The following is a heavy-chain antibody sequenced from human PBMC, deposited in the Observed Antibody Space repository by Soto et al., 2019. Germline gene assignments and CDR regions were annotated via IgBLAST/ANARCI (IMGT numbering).Heavy chain of an antibody. CDR3: ARPNTPYYGGNSGAFDI. J-gene: IGHJ3*02. V-gene: IGHV3-11*06. Sequence: QVQLVESGGGLVKPGGSLRLSCAGSGFTFSDYYMSWIRQAPGQGLEWVSYISHDSDYTSYSDSVRGRFSISRDNAQNSLYLQINSLRAEDTAVYYCARPNTPYYGGNSGAFDIWGQGTMVTVSS. D-gene: IGHD4-17*01. CDR2: ISHDSDYT. CDR1: GFTFSDYY.